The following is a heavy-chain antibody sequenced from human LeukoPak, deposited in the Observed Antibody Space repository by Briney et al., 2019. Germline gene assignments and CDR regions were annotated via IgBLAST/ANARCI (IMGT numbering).Heavy chain of an antibody. V-gene: IGHV3-21*01. CDR3: ARDLGRSGYYTIDAFDI. D-gene: IGHD3-22*01. Sequence: GGSLRLSCAAPGFTFNIYTMNWVRQAPGKGLEWVTSISSSSSNIYYADSVKGRISVSRDSAKNSLYLQMNSLRAEDTAVYYCARDLGRSGYYTIDAFDIWGQGTMVTVSS. CDR2: ISSSSSNI. J-gene: IGHJ3*02. CDR1: GFTFNIYT.